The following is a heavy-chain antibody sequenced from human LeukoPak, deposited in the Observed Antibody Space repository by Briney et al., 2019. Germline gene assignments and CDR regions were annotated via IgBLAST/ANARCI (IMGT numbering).Heavy chain of an antibody. V-gene: IGHV4-61*05. CDR3: ARSPYYYGSGILRYYFDY. Sequence: PSETLSLTCTVSGGSISSSSYYWGWIRQPPGKGLEWIAYIYYTGGSTNYNPSLKSRVTISVDTSKNQFSLKLSSVTAADTAVYYCARSPYYYGSGILRYYFDYWGQGTLVTVSS. CDR1: GGSISSSSYY. CDR2: IYYTGGST. J-gene: IGHJ4*02. D-gene: IGHD3-10*01.